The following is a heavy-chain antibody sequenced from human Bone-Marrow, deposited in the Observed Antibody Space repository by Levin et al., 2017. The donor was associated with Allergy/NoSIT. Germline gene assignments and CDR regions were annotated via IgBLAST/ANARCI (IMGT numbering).Heavy chain of an antibody. CDR1: GFTVSSNY. D-gene: IGHD2-2*01. CDR2: IYSGGST. V-gene: IGHV3-53*01. CDR3: ARGEGVIPAAGGAFDI. Sequence: QPGGSLRLSCAASGFTVSSNYMNWVRQAPGKGLEWVSVIYSGGSTYYTDSVKGRFTISRDNSKNTLYLQMNSLRAEDTAMYYCARGEGVIPAAGGAFDIWGQGTMVTVSS. J-gene: IGHJ3*02.